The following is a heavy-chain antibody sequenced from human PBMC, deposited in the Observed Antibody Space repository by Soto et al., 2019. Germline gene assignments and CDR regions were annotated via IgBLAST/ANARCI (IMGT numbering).Heavy chain of an antibody. J-gene: IGHJ4*02. D-gene: IGHD2-21*02. CDR2: ISYDGSNK. Sequence: GGSLRLSCAASGFTFSSYAMHWVRQAPGKGLEWVAVISYDGSNKYYADSVKGRFTISRDNSKNTLYLQMNSLRAEDTAVYYCAREVYCGGDCYNPLLGYWGQGTLVTVSS. CDR3: AREVYCGGDCYNPLLGY. CDR1: GFTFSSYA. V-gene: IGHV3-30-3*01.